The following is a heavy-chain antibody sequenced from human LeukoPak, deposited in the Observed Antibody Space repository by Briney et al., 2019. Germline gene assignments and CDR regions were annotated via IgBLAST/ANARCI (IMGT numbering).Heavy chain of an antibody. CDR2: INPNSGGT. D-gene: IGHD3-22*01. CDR1: GYTFTSYG. CDR3: ARVHSSGYYLYYFDY. V-gene: IGHV1-2*02. J-gene: IGHJ4*02. Sequence: PKASVKVSCKASGYTFTSYGISWVRQAPGQGLEWMGWINPNSGGTNYAQKFQGRVTMTRDTSISTAYMELSRLRSDDTAVYYCARVHSSGYYLYYFDYWGQGTLVTVSS.